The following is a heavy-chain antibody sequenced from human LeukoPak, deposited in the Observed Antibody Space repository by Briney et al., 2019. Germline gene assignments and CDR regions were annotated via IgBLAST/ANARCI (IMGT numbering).Heavy chain of an antibody. CDR3: ARGTPSSSGWLYYGMDV. J-gene: IGHJ6*02. CDR2: ISSASSTI. V-gene: IGHV3-48*01. D-gene: IGHD6-19*01. CDR1: GFTFSSYS. Sequence: SGGSLRLSCAASGFTFSSYSMYWVRQAPGKGLEWISYISSASSTIYYADSVKGRFTISRDNSKNTLYLQMNSLRAEDTAVYYCARGTPSSSGWLYYGMDVWGQGTTVTVSS.